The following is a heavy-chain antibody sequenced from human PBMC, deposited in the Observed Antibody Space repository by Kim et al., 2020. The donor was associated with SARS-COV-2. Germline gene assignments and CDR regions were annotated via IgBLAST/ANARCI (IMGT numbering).Heavy chain of an antibody. D-gene: IGHD3-10*01. J-gene: IGHJ4*02. CDR3: ARGIPLWFGELFSPYFAY. CDR1: GGSISSYY. Sequence: SETLSLTCTVSGGSISSYYWSWIRQPPGKGLEWIGYIYYSGSTNYNPTLKTRVTISVDTPKNQFSLKLSSVTAADTAVYYCARGIPLWFGELFSPYFAYWGQGTLVTVSS. V-gene: IGHV4-59*13. CDR2: IYYSGST.